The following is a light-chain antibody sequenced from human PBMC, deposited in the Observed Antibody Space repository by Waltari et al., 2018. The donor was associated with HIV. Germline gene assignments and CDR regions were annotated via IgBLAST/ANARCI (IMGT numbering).Light chain of an antibody. CDR1: QSLYNSNNKNS. Sequence: DIVMTQSPVSLDVSLGERATINCSSSQSLYNSNNKNSLAWYQQKPGQPPKLLICWASTRNSGVPDRFTGSGSGTDFTLSISSLQAEDVAVYYCQQHDVSPYTFGQGTKV. CDR3: QQHDVSPYT. J-gene: IGKJ2*01. V-gene: IGKV4-1*01. CDR2: WAS.